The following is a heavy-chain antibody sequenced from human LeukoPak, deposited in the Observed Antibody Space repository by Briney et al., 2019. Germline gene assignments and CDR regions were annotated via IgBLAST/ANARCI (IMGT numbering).Heavy chain of an antibody. CDR2: IYHSGST. CDR1: GYSISSGYY. CDR3: ARTLGDYGSGSYYY. D-gene: IGHD3-10*01. Sequence: SETLSLTCTVSGYSISSGYYWGWIRQPPGKGLEWIGSIYHSGSTYYSPSLKSRVTISVDTSKNQFSLKLSSVTAADTAVYYCARTLGDYGSGSYYYWGQGTLVTVSS. J-gene: IGHJ4*02. V-gene: IGHV4-38-2*02.